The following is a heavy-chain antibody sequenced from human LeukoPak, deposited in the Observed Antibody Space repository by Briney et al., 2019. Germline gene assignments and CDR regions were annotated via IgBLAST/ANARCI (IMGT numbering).Heavy chain of an antibody. CDR1: GGSISSSSYY. Sequence: SETLSLTCTVSGGSISSSSYYWGWIRQPPGKGLEWIGSIYYSGSTYYNPSLKSRVTISVDTSKNQFSLKLSSVTAADTAVYYCARHALPREASSWYEGEYYFDYWGQGTLVTVSS. J-gene: IGHJ4*02. D-gene: IGHD6-13*01. V-gene: IGHV4-39*07. CDR2: IYYSGST. CDR3: ARHALPREASSWYEGEYYFDY.